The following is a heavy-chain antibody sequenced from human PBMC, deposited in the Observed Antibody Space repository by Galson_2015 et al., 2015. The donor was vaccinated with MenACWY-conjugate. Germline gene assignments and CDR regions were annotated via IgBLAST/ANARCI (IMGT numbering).Heavy chain of an antibody. CDR3: ARMLSGRVGDAIDI. CDR1: GFSLSTTGMR. Sequence: PALVKPTQTLTLTCTFSGFSLSTTGMRVSWIRQPPGKALEWLGRLVWDDESIYTTSLKTRLTISKDTSKNKVVLTMTNMDPVDTAAYYCARMLSGRVGDAIDIWGQGTMVAGSS. V-gene: IGHV2-70*04. J-gene: IGHJ3*02. CDR2: LVWDDES.